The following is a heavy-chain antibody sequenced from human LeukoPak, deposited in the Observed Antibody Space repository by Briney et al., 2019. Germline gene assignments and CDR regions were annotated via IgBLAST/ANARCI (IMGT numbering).Heavy chain of an antibody. V-gene: IGHV1-18*01. CDR2: VSAYNGKT. J-gene: IGHJ3*02. CDR1: GYTFTTYG. CDR3: ARDWGIIATATGVFDT. D-gene: IGHD6-13*01. Sequence: ASVKVSCKASGYTFTTYGIGWVRQAPGQGLEWMGWVSAYNGKTNYAQKLQGRVTMTTDTSTNTAHMELMNLTSGDTAVYYCARDWGIIATATGVFDTWGQGTMVTVSS.